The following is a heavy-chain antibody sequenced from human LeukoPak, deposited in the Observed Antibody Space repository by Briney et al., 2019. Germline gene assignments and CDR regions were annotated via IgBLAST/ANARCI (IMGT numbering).Heavy chain of an antibody. J-gene: IGHJ4*02. CDR2: IYYSGST. D-gene: IGHD6-19*01. V-gene: IGHV4-59*08. CDR1: GGSISSYY. Sequence: SETLSLTCTVSGGSISSYYWSWIRQPPGKGLEWIGYIYYSGSTNYNPSLKSRVPISVDTFKNQFSLKLSSVTAADPAVYYCARHDSSGWYGGGPYFDYWGQGTLVTVSS. CDR3: ARHDSSGWYGGGPYFDY.